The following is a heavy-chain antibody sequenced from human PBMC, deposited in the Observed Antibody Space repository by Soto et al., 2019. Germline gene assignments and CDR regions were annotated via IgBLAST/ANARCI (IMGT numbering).Heavy chain of an antibody. Sequence: PSETLSLTCTVSGGSISSYYWSWIRQPPGKGLEWIGYIYYSGSTNYNPSLKSRVTISVDTSKNQFSLKLSSVTAADTAVYYCARGPGTMVRWNWFDPWGQGTLVTVSS. D-gene: IGHD3-10*01. CDR2: IYYSGST. J-gene: IGHJ5*02. CDR1: GGSISSYY. CDR3: ARGPGTMVRWNWFDP. V-gene: IGHV4-59*12.